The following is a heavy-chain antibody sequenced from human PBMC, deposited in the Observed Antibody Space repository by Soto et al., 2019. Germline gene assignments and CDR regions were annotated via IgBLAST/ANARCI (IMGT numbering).Heavy chain of an antibody. CDR1: GASINNNDYY. CDR2: VYYSGTT. J-gene: IGHJ2*01. CDR3: ARMSYFYDKWYFDL. Sequence: PSETLSLTCTVSGASINNNDYYWSWIRQTPGKGPEWIGYVYYSGTTDYIPSLKSRLSMPIDKSQNQFTLKLNSVTAADTATYYCARMSYFYDKWYFDLWGRGTLVTVSS. V-gene: IGHV4-30-4*01. D-gene: IGHD3-22*01.